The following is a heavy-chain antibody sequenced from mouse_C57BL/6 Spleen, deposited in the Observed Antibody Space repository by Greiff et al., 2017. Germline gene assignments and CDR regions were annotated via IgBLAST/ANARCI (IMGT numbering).Heavy chain of an antibody. CDR2: IYPGDGDT. V-gene: IGHV1-82*01. D-gene: IGHD1-1*01. Sequence: QVQLQQSGPELVKPGASVKISCKASGYAFSSSWMNWVKQRPGKGLEWIGRIYPGDGDTNYNGKFKGKATLTADKSSSTAYMQLSSLTSEDSAVYFCARCYYGSSSDYWGQGTTLTVSS. CDR3: ARCYYGSSSDY. CDR1: GYAFSSSW. J-gene: IGHJ2*01.